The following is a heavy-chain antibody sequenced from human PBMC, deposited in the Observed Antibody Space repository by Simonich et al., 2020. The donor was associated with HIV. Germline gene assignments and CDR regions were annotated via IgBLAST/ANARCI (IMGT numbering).Heavy chain of an antibody. CDR3: ARQGSSGPYYYYMDL. V-gene: IGHV4-39*01. D-gene: IGHD3-22*01. CDR2: IYYSGST. CDR1: GGSITRSSYY. J-gene: IGHJ6*03. Sequence: QLQLQESGPGLVKPSETLSLTCTVSGGSITRSSYYWGWVRIPPGKGLGWIASIYYSGSTDYNPSLKGRVTRSVDTSKNHLSLTRSSVTAADTAVYYCARQGSSGPYYYYMDLWGTGTKVTVSS.